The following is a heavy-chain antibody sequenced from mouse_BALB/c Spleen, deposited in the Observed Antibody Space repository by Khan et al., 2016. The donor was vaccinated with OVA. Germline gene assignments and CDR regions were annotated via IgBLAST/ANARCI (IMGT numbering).Heavy chain of an antibody. D-gene: IGHD2-1*01. CDR3: ARGYYGNPFAY. CDR2: ISDGASFT. CDR1: GFTFSDYY. V-gene: IGHV5-4*02. J-gene: IGHJ3*01. Sequence: EVQLVESGGGLVKPGGSLKLSCAASGFTFSDYYMYWVRQSPEKRLEWVATISDGASFTYYPDSVKGRFTISRVDAKTNLYLQMSSLKSEDTAMYYCARGYYGNPFAYWGQGTLVTVSA.